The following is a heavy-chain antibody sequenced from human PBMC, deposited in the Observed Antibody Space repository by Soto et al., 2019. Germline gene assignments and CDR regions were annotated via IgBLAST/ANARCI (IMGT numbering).Heavy chain of an antibody. Sequence: SETLSLTCTVSGGSISSDGYYWSWIRQHPGKGLEWIGYIYYSGSTYYNPSLKSRVTISVDTSKNQFSLKLSSVTAADTAVYYCARGHSGVLALGYWGQGTLVTVSS. CDR2: IYYSGST. V-gene: IGHV4-31*03. J-gene: IGHJ4*02. CDR3: ARGHSGVLALGY. D-gene: IGHD2-15*01. CDR1: GGSISSDGYY.